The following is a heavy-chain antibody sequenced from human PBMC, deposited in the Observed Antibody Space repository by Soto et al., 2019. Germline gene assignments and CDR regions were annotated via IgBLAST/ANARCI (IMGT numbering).Heavy chain of an antibody. D-gene: IGHD6-19*01. V-gene: IGHV6-1*01. Sequence: SQTLSLTCAISGDIVSSNSAAWNWIRQSPSRGLEWLGRTYYRSKWYNDYAVSVKSRITINPDTSKNQFSLQLNSVTPEDTAVYYCAREWLVRGTGYYYYGMDVWGKGSTVTVSS. CDR3: AREWLVRGTGYYYYGMDV. J-gene: IGHJ6*04. CDR1: GDIVSSNSAA. CDR2: TYYRSKWYN.